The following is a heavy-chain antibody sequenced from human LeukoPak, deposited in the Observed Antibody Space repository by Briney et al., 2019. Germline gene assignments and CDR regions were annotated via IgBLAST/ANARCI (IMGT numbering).Heavy chain of an antibody. CDR2: ISTYNDNS. J-gene: IGHJ4*02. D-gene: IGHD6-19*01. V-gene: IGHV1-18*01. Sequence: ASVKVSCKASGYTFTSYGISWVRQAPGQGLEWMGWISTYNDNSNFGQKFQGRVTMTTDTSTSTAYMELRSLRSDDTAVYYCARESSSGWYGDYWGQGTLVTVSS. CDR1: GYTFTSYG. CDR3: ARESSSGWYGDY.